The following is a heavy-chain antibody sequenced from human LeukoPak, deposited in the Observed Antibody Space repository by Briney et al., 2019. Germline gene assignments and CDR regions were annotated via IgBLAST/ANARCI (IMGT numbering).Heavy chain of an antibody. Sequence: SETLSLTCAVYGGSFSGYYWSWIRQPPGKGLEWIGEINHSGSTNYNPSLKSRVTISVDTSKNQFSLKLSSVTAADTAVYYCASPRGYSYGPNRALDYWGQGTLVTVSS. CDR2: INHSGST. V-gene: IGHV4-34*01. CDR1: GGSFSGYY. CDR3: ASPRGYSYGPNRALDY. J-gene: IGHJ4*02. D-gene: IGHD5-18*01.